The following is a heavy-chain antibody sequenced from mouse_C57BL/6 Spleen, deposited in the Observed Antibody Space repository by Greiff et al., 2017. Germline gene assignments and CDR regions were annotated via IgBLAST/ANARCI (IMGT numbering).Heavy chain of an antibody. J-gene: IGHJ2*01. Sequence: QVQLQQPGAELVMPGASVKLSCKASGYTFTSYWMHWVKQRPGQGLEWIGEIDPSDSYTNYNQKFKGKSTLTVDKSSSTAYMQLSSLTSEDSAVYYCARKGYTNYGSFDYWGQGTTRTVSS. D-gene: IGHD2-5*01. CDR3: ARKGYTNYGSFDY. CDR1: GYTFTSYW. CDR2: IDPSDSYT. V-gene: IGHV1-69*01.